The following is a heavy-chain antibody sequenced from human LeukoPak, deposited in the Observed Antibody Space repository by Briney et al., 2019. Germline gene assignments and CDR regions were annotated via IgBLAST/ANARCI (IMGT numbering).Heavy chain of an antibody. CDR1: GGSISSGGDY. D-gene: IGHD4/OR15-4a*01. CDR3: ARAAWRGTNSRDAFDI. V-gene: IGHV4-31*03. CDR2: IYYSGTT. J-gene: IGHJ3*02. Sequence: SEALSLTCTVSGGSISSGGDYWSWIRQHPGKGPEWIGYIYYSGTTYYNPSLRSRITISVDTSKSQFSLNLSSVTAADTAVYYCARAAWRGTNSRDAFDIWGQGTMVAVSS.